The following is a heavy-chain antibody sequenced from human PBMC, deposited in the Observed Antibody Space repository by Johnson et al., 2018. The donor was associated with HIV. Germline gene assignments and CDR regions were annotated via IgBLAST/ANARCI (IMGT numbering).Heavy chain of an antibody. D-gene: IGHD5-24*01. CDR1: GFTVSSNY. Sequence: VQLVESGGGLVQPGGSLRLSCAASGFTVSSNYMSWVRQAPGKGLEWVSVIYSGGSTYYADSVKGRFTISRDNSKNTLYLQMNSLRAEDTAVYYCARDVRWLPDAFDIWGQGTMVTVSS. J-gene: IGHJ3*02. CDR3: ARDVRWLPDAFDI. V-gene: IGHV3-66*01. CDR2: IYSGGST.